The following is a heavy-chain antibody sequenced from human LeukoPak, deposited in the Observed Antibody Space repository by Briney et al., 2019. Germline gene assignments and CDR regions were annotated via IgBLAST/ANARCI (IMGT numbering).Heavy chain of an antibody. CDR3: ARTDYDILTGYKYYFDY. V-gene: IGHV1-18*01. Sequence: VASVKVSCKASGGTFSSYAISWVRQAPGQGLEWMGWISAYNGNTNYAQKLQGRVTMTTDTSTSTAYMELRSLRSDDTAVYYCARTDYDILTGYKYYFDYWGQGTLVTVSS. CDR1: GGTFSSYA. D-gene: IGHD3-9*01. J-gene: IGHJ4*02. CDR2: ISAYNGNT.